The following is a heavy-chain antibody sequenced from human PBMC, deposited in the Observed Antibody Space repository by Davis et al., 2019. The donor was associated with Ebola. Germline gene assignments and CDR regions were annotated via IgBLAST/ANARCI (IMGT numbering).Heavy chain of an antibody. D-gene: IGHD3-10*01. CDR1: GGSISSYS. V-gene: IGHV4-59*01. CDR2: GGT. J-gene: IGHJ4*02. CDR3: ARSRYYGSGSPYYIDY. Sequence: PSETLSLTCTVSGGSISSYSWSWIRQPPGKGLEWIGGGTNYNPSLISRVTISADTSKNQFSLRLKSVTAADTAVYYCARSRYYGSGSPYYIDYWGQGTLVTVSS.